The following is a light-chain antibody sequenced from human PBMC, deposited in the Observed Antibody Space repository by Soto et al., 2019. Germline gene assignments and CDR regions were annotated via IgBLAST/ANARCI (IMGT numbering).Light chain of an antibody. V-gene: IGKV1-5*01. CDR3: QQYNNWSGLT. CDR2: DAS. Sequence: DIQMTQSPSTLSASVGDGVTITCRARQSISRWLAWYQQKPGKAPKLLIYDASSLESGVPSRFSGSGSGTEFTLTISSLQPDDFATYYCQQYNNWSGLTFGGGTKVEIK. J-gene: IGKJ4*01. CDR1: QSISRW.